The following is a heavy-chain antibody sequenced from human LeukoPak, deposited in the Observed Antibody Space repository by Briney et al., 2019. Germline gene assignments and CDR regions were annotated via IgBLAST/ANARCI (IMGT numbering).Heavy chain of an antibody. V-gene: IGHV4-34*01. J-gene: IGHJ6*02. Sequence: SETLSLTCAVYGGSFSGYYWSWIRQPPGKGLEWIGEINHSGSTNYNPSLKSRVTISVDTSKNQFSLKLSSVTAADTAVYYCARDENYVMDVWGQGTTVTVSS. CDR1: GGSFSGYY. CDR3: ARDENYVMDV. CDR2: INHSGST.